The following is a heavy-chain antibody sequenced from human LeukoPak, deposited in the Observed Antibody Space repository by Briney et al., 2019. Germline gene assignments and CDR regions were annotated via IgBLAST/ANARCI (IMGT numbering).Heavy chain of an antibody. CDR3: ARDTSPGITGTY. V-gene: IGHV4-38-2*02. CDR2: IYHDGRI. D-gene: IGHD1-20*01. J-gene: IGHJ4*02. CDR1: GYSISSGYY. Sequence: SETLSLTCTVSGYSISSGYYWGWIRQPPGKGLEWIGSIYHDGRIDYNPSLKSRVTISRDTSNDQFSLRLSSVTAADTAMYYCARDTSPGITGTYWGQGTLVTVSS.